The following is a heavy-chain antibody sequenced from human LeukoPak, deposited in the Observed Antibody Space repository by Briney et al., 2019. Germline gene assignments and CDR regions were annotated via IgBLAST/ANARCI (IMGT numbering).Heavy chain of an antibody. V-gene: IGHV1-18*01. CDR3: ARDVENGYGDYVNVWFDP. Sequence: ASVKVSCKASGYTFNKYVITWVRQAPGQGLEWMGWISADNGDTNYAQKLQDRVTMTTDTSTSTAYMELRSLRSDDTAVYYCARDVENGYGDYVNVWFDPWGQGTLVNVSS. CDR1: GYTFNKYV. D-gene: IGHD4-17*01. J-gene: IGHJ5*02. CDR2: ISADNGDT.